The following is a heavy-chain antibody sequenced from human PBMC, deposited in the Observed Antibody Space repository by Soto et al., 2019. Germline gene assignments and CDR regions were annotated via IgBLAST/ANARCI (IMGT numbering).Heavy chain of an antibody. CDR2: IKPDGSEK. V-gene: IGHV3-7*03. CDR1: GFTISSKW. D-gene: IGHD5-18*01. Sequence: EVHLVESGGGLVQPGGSLRLSCAASGFTISSKWMSWVRQAPGKGLEWVANIKPDGSEKYYVDSVKGRFTISRDNAKNSLYLQMNSLRAEDTAVYYCARVDAAMIYYHYGMDVWGQGTTVTVSS. J-gene: IGHJ6*02. CDR3: ARVDAAMIYYHYGMDV.